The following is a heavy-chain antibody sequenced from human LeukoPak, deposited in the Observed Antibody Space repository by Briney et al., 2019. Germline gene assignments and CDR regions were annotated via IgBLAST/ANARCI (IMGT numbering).Heavy chain of an antibody. Sequence: ASVKVSCKASGYSFTSYGFSWVRQAPGQGLEWMGWISAYNGDTNYAQKLQGRVTMTTDTSTSTACMELRSLRSDDTAVYYCAFVMGYYGSGSYSREKYYFDYWGQGTLVTVSS. V-gene: IGHV1-18*01. CDR2: ISAYNGDT. D-gene: IGHD3-10*01. CDR1: GYSFTSYG. CDR3: AFVMGYYGSGSYSREKYYFDY. J-gene: IGHJ4*02.